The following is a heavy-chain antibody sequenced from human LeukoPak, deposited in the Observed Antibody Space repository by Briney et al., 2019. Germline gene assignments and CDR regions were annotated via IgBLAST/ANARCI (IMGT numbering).Heavy chain of an antibody. V-gene: IGHV3-74*03. CDR1: GFTFSSSW. Sequence: GGSLRLSCIVSGFTFSSSWMHWVRQAPGKGLVWVSRMNNDGSIATYADSVKGRFTISRDSAKNTLYLQMSSLRVEDTAVYYCVRGLTGDTDYWGQGTLVTVSS. CDR2: MNNDGSIA. CDR3: VRGLTGDTDY. J-gene: IGHJ4*02. D-gene: IGHD1-14*01.